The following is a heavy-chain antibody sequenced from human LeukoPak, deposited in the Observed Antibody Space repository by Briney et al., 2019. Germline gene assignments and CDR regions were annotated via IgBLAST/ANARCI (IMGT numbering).Heavy chain of an antibody. CDR1: GGSISSGDYY. D-gene: IGHD6-13*01. CDR2: ILHSGRT. J-gene: IGHJ4*02. CDR3: ARRGPDYGYSSSWYVEYFFDS. Sequence: SETLSLTCTVFGGSISSGDYYWSWIRQPPGKGLEWIGYILHSGRTRSNPSLKGRSSMSVDTSKNQFSLRLSSVTAADTAVYYCARRGPDYGYSSSWYVEYFFDSWGQGTLVTVSS. V-gene: IGHV4-30-4*01.